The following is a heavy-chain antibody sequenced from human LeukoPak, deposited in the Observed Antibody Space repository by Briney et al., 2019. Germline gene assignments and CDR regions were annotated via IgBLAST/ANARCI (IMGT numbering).Heavy chain of an antibody. J-gene: IGHJ4*02. CDR1: GGSISSSSYY. CDR3: ASSTYYDFWSGKTFDY. V-gene: IGHV4-39*07. Sequence: SETLSLTCTVSGGSISSSSYYWGWIRQPPGKGLEWIGYIYYSGSTYYNPSLKSRVTISVDTSKNQFSLKLSSVTAADTAVYYCASSTYYDFWSGKTFDYWGQGTLVTVSS. D-gene: IGHD3-3*01. CDR2: IYYSGST.